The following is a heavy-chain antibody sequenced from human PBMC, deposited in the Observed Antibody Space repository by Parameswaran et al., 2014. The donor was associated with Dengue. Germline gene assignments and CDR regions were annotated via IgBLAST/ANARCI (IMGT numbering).Heavy chain of an antibody. Sequence: VRQMPGKGLEWMGIINPSGGSTSYAQKFQGRVTMTRDTSTSTVYMELSSLRSEDTAVYYCARDRTPGSWYYYYGMDVWGQGTTVTVSS. D-gene: IGHD6-13*01. CDR3: ARDRTPGSWYYYYGMDV. CDR2: INPSGGST. V-gene: IGHV1-46*01. J-gene: IGHJ6*02.